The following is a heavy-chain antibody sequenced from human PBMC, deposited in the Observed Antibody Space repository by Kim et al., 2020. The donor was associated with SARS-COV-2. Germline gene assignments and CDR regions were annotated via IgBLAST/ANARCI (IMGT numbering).Heavy chain of an antibody. CDR2: MNPNSGNT. CDR1: GYTFTSYD. J-gene: IGHJ4*02. D-gene: IGHD1-26*01. CDR3: ARERAGALVG. V-gene: IGHV1-8*01. Sequence: ASVKVSCKTSGYTFTSYDINWVRQATGQGLEWMGWMNPNSGNTGYAQQFQGRVTMTSNTSTSTAYMELSSLRSEDTAVYYCARERAGALVGWGQGTLVTVSS.